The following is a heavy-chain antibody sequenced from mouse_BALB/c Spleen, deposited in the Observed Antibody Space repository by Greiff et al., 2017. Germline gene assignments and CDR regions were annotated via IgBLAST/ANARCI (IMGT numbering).Heavy chain of an antibody. J-gene: IGHJ2*01. Sequence: EVKLVESGGGLVKPGGSLKLSCAASGFTFSSYTMSWVRQTPEKRLEWVATISSGGGNTYYPDSVKGRFTISRDNAKNNLYLQMSSLRSEDTALYYCARWVAGYGDYWGQGTTLTVSS. CDR2: ISSGGGNT. V-gene: IGHV5-9*03. CDR1: GFTFSSYT. CDR3: ARWVAGYGDY. D-gene: IGHD2-14*01.